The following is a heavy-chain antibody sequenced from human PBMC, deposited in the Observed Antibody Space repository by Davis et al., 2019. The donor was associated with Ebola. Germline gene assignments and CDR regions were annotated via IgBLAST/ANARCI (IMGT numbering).Heavy chain of an antibody. D-gene: IGHD6-6*01. Sequence: ASVKVSCKASGYTFTSYGISWVRQAPGQGLEWMGWISAYNGNTDYAQKLQGRVTMTTDTSTSTAYMELRSLRSDDTAVYYCARVRERPRSIAARTTIDYWGQGTLVTVSS. CDR2: ISAYNGNT. V-gene: IGHV1-18*01. CDR1: GYTFTSYG. CDR3: ARVRERPRSIAARTTIDY. J-gene: IGHJ4*02.